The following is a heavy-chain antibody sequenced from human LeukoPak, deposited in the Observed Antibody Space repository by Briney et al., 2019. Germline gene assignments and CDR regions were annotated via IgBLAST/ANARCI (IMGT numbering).Heavy chain of an antibody. J-gene: IGHJ4*02. V-gene: IGHV4-61*03. Sequence: SETLSLTCTVSGGSVSSGSYYWGWIRQPPGKGLEWIGYIHYTGSTNYNPSLKSRVTISIDTSKSHFSLKLSSVTAADTAVYYCARGIAVAGTSFGPVAYWGRGALVTVSS. D-gene: IGHD6-19*01. CDR3: ARGIAVAGTSFGPVAY. CDR1: GGSVSSGSYY. CDR2: IHYTGST.